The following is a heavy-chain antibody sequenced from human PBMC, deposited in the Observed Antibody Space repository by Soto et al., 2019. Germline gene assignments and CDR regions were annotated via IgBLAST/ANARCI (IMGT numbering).Heavy chain of an antibody. J-gene: IGHJ6*02. D-gene: IGHD6-19*01. Sequence: PGGSLRLSCAASGFTVSSNYMSWVRQAPGKGLEWVSVIYSGGSTYYADSVKGRFTISRDNSKNTLYLQMNSLRAEATAGYYWARVRPGGWEFYYSYSVMAVWGQGPTVPVSS. CDR3: ARVRPGGWEFYYSYSVMAV. CDR2: IYSGGST. V-gene: IGHV3-53*01. CDR1: GFTVSSNY.